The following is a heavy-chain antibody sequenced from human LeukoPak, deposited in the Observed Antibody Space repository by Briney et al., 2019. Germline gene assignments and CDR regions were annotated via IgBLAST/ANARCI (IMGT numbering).Heavy chain of an antibody. CDR3: AKIRPPAYDI. J-gene: IGHJ3*02. D-gene: IGHD3-3*02. CDR1: GFTFDDYG. CDR2: INWNSGVT. Sequence: GGSLRLSCAASGFTFDDYGMSWVRQVPGKGLEWVSGINWNSGVTGYADSVKGRFTISRDNSKNTLYLQMNSLRAEDTAVYYCAKIRPPAYDIWGQGTMVTVSS. V-gene: IGHV3-20*04.